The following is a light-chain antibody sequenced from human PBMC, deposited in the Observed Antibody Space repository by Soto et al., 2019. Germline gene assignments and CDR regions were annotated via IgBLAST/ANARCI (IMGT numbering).Light chain of an antibody. V-gene: IGLV1-40*01. CDR3: QSYDSSLSALYV. Sequence: QAVVTQPPSVSGAPGQRVTISCTGSSSNIGAGYDVHWYQQLPGTAPKLLIYGNSNRPSGVPDPFSGSKSGTSASLAITGLQAEDEADYYCQSYDSSLSALYVFGTGTKLTVL. CDR1: SSNIGAGYD. CDR2: GNS. J-gene: IGLJ1*01.